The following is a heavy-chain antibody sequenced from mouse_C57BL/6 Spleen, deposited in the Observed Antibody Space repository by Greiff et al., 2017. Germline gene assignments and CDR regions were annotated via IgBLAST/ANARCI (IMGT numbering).Heavy chain of an antibody. Sequence: LEESVAELVRPGASVKLSCTASGFNIQNTYMHWVKQRPEQGLEWIGRIDPANGNTKYAPKFQGKATRTADTSSHTAYLQLSSLTSEETAIYYCARSEFYYGNYFDYWGQGTTRTVSS. CDR2: IDPANGNT. J-gene: IGHJ2*01. CDR3: ARSEFYYGNYFDY. D-gene: IGHD2-1*01. CDR1: GFNIQNTY. V-gene: IGHV14-3*01.